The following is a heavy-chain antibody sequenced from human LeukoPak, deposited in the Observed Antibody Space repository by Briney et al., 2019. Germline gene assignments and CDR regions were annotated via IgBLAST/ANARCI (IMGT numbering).Heavy chain of an antibody. V-gene: IGHV3-33*01. Sequence: GGSLRLSCAGSGFTFGGYGMHWLRQTPGKGLEWVAVIAYDGSRAFYADSVKGRFTISRDNSKNTMSVQMDDLRAEDTAVYYCTRYNNDHFDYWGQGTLVTVSS. CDR2: IAYDGSRA. J-gene: IGHJ4*02. D-gene: IGHD1-14*01. CDR3: TRYNNDHFDY. CDR1: GFTFGGYG.